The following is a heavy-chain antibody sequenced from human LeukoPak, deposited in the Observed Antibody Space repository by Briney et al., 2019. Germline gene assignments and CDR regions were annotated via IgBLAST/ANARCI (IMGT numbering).Heavy chain of an antibody. V-gene: IGHV5-51*01. CDR3: ARRIAVAGRYYFDY. Sequence: GESLKITCQGSGYSFTNYWIGRVRQMPGKGLEWMGIIYPGDSNTRYSPSFQGQVTISADKSISTAYLQWSSLKASDTAMYYCARRIAVAGRYYFDYWGQGTLVTASP. D-gene: IGHD6-19*01. J-gene: IGHJ4*02. CDR2: IYPGDSNT. CDR1: GYSFTNYW.